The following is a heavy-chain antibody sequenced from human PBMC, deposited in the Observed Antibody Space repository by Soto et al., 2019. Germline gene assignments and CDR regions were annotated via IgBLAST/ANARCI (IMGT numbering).Heavy chain of an antibody. CDR1: GFTFSSYW. CDR2: IKQDGSEK. J-gene: IGHJ5*01. CDR3: GWIRQPPGKGLEWIGSIYYSGSTYYNPSLKSRVTISVDTSKNQFSLKLSSVTPEDTAVYYCVRLIGNSWLDF. D-gene: IGHD1-26*01. Sequence: GGSLRLSCAASGFTFSSYWMSWVRQAPGKGLEWVANIKQDGSEKYYVDSVKGRFTISRDNAKNSLYLQMNSLRAEDTAVYYWGWIRQPPGKGLEWIGSIYYSGSTYYNPSLKSRVTISVDTSKNQFSLKLSSVTPEDTAVYYCVRLIGNSWLDFWGQGT. V-gene: IGHV3-7*02.